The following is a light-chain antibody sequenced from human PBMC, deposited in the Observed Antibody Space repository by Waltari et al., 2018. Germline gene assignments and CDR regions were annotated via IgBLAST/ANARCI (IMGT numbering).Light chain of an antibody. CDR3: QEYGRS. Sequence: EIVLTQSPGTLSLSPGETATLSCRASQRLIYSYLAWYQQKPGQAPRLIIYGASNRATGIPDRFGGSGSGSGTDFTLTISSLEPEDFAVYYCQEYGRSFGQGTRLEIK. J-gene: IGKJ5*01. V-gene: IGKV3-20*01. CDR1: QRLIYSY. CDR2: GAS.